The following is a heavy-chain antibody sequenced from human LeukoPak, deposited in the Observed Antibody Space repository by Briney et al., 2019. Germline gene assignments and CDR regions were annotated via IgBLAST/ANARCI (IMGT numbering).Heavy chain of an antibody. CDR3: ARGGNYFRDY. CDR2: IYYTGST. Sequence: SETLSLTCTVSGGSINNYYWSWIRQPPGKGLEWIAYIYYTGSTSHNPALKSRVTISVDTSKNQFSLKLSSVTAADTAVYYCARGGNYFRDYWGRGTLVTVSS. CDR1: GGSINNYY. D-gene: IGHD1-26*01. J-gene: IGHJ4*02. V-gene: IGHV4-59*08.